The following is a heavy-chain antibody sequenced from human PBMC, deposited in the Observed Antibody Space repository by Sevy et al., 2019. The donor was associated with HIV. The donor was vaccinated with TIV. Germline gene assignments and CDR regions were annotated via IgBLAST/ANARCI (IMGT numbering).Heavy chain of an antibody. CDR3: ARGGGAFWSGYYTNDY. CDR1: GFTFSSYA. Sequence: GGSLRLSCAASGFTFSSYAMHWVRQAPGKGLEGVAVISYDGSNKYYADSVKGRFTISRDNSKNTLYLQMNSLRAEDTAVYYCARGGGAFWSGYYTNDYWGQGTLVTVSS. J-gene: IGHJ4*02. CDR2: ISYDGSNK. V-gene: IGHV3-30*04. D-gene: IGHD3-3*01.